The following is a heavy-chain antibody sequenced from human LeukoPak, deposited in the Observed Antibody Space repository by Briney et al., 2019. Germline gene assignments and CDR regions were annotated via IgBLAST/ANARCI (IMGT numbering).Heavy chain of an antibody. J-gene: IGHJ6*02. CDR2: MNPNSGNT. V-gene: IGHV1-8*01. CDR1: GYTFTSYD. D-gene: IGHD1-1*01. Sequence: ASVKVSCKASGYTFTSYDINWVRLATGQGLEWMGWMNPNSGNTGYAQKLQGRVTMTRNTSISTAYMELSSLRSEDTAVYYCAGAGYYYYGMDVWGQGTTVTVS. CDR3: AGAGYYYYGMDV.